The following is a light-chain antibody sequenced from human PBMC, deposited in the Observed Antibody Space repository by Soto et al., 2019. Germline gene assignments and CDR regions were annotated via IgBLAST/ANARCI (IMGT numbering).Light chain of an antibody. CDR1: QSISNH. CDR3: QQTFITPRT. V-gene: IGKV1-39*01. CDR2: DAT. Sequence: DIQMTQSPSSLSASVEDRVIITCRASQSISNHLNWYLHTPGKAPKLLIFDATTLQSGVPSRFSGRGSGTDFTLTISSLQPEDFATYYCQQTFITPRTFGQGTKVDIK. J-gene: IGKJ1*01.